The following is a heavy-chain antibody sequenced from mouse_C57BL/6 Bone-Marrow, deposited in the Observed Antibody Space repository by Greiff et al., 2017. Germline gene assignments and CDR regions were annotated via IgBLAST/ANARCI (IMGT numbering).Heavy chain of an antibody. D-gene: IGHD2-12*01. CDR1: GFNIKDYY. CDR2: IDPEDGET. Sequence: EVQLQQSGAELVKPGASVKLSCTASGFNIKDYYMHWVKQRTEQGLEWIGRIDPEDGETKYAPKFQGKATITADTSSNTAYLQLISLTSEDTAVSSVDRGPIEVLFAYWGQGTLVTVSA. CDR3: DRGPIEVLFAY. V-gene: IGHV14-2*01. J-gene: IGHJ3*01.